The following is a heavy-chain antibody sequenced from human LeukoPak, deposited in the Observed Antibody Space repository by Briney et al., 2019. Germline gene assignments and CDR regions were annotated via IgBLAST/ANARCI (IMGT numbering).Heavy chain of an antibody. V-gene: IGHV3-15*01. CDR1: GFTFSSYS. D-gene: IGHD6-6*01. Sequence: GGSLRLSCAASGFTFSSYSMTWVRQAPGKGLEWVGRIKSKTDGGTTDYAAPVKGRFTISRDDSKNTLYLQMNSLKTEDTAVYYCTTDVSRLVSNYYYYYGMDVWGQGTTVTVSS. J-gene: IGHJ6*02. CDR2: IKSKTDGGTT. CDR3: TTDVSRLVSNYYYYYGMDV.